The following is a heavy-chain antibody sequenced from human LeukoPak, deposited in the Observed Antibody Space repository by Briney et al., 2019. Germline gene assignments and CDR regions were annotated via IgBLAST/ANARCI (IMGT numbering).Heavy chain of an antibody. V-gene: IGHV1-24*01. CDR2: FDPEDGET. CDR3: ATERIVVVVAATLQIGAFDI. J-gene: IGHJ3*02. D-gene: IGHD2-15*01. CDR1: GYTFTGYY. Sequence: GAPVKVSCKASGYTFTGYYMHWVRQAPGKGLEWMGGFDPEDGETIYAQKFQGRVTMTEDTSTDTAYMELSSLRSEDTAVYYCATERIVVVVAATLQIGAFDIWGQGTMVTVSS.